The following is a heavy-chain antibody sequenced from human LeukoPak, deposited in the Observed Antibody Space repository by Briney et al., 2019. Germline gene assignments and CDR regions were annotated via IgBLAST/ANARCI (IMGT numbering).Heavy chain of an antibody. V-gene: IGHV3-7*03. CDR3: ARGDGYYFGF. CDR2: IREDGSDD. J-gene: IGHJ4*02. CDR1: GFTFRHYY. Sequence: GGSLRLSCAASGFTFRHYYMNWVRLAPGKGLAWVANIREDGSDDTYEASVKGRFTISRDNARSSLFLQMNSLRAEDTAVYYCARGDGYYFGFWGQGTPVTVSS.